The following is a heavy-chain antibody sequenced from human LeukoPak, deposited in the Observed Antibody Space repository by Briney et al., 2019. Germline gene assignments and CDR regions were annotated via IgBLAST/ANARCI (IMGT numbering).Heavy chain of an antibody. Sequence: SETLSLTCTVSGGSISSSSYYWGWIRQPPGKGLEWIGSIYYSGSTYYNPSLKSRVTISVDTSKNQFSLKLSSVTAADTAVYYCARGRGDYGDYPYFDYWGQGTLVTVSS. V-gene: IGHV4-39*07. CDR1: GGSISSSSYY. CDR2: IYYSGST. J-gene: IGHJ4*02. CDR3: ARGRGDYGDYPYFDY. D-gene: IGHD4-17*01.